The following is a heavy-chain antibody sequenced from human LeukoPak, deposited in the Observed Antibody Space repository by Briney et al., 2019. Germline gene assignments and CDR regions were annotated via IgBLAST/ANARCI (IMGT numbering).Heavy chain of an antibody. J-gene: IGHJ5*02. CDR1: RFTFSSYA. D-gene: IGHD2-2*01. Sequence: GGSLRLSCAASRFTFSSYAMSWVRQAPGKGLEWVSTISGGGSTYYADSVKGRFTISRDNSKNTLYLQMNSLRADDTAVYYCARSPTAINGYFDPWGQGTLVTVSS. V-gene: IGHV3-23*01. CDR3: ARSPTAINGYFDP. CDR2: ISGGGST.